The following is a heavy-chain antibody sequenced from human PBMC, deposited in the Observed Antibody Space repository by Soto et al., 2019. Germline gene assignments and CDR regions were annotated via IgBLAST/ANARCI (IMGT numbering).Heavy chain of an antibody. CDR3: AKDRRGIAVDGSSSDY. CDR1: GFTFSSYA. J-gene: IGHJ4*02. Sequence: EVQLLESGGGLVQPGGSLRLSCAASGFTFSSYAMSWVRQAPGKGLEWVSAISGSGGSTYYADSVKGRFTISRDNSKNPLYLQMNSLRAEDTAVDYCAKDRRGIAVDGSSSDYWGQGTLVTVSS. D-gene: IGHD6-19*01. CDR2: ISGSGGST. V-gene: IGHV3-23*01.